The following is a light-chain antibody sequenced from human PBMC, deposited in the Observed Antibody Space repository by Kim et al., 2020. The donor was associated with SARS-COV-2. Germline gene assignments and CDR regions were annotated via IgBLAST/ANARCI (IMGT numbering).Light chain of an antibody. V-gene: IGKV3-20*01. CDR3: QQYGSSPLT. Sequence: LSAGERATLSWRASQSVSSSYLAWYQQKPGQAPRLLIYGASSRATGIPDRFSGSGSGTDFTLTISRLEPEDFAVYYCQQYGSSPLTFGGGTKLEI. CDR1: QSVSSSY. CDR2: GAS. J-gene: IGKJ4*01.